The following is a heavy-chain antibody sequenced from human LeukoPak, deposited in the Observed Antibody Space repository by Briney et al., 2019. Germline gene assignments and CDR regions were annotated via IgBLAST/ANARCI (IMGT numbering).Heavy chain of an antibody. CDR1: GFTFSSYW. D-gene: IGHD1-26*01. V-gene: IGHV3-7*01. CDR3: ARVSIVGATLYYFDY. J-gene: IGHJ4*02. CDR2: IKQDGSEK. Sequence: TGGSLRLSCAASGFTFSSYWMSWVRQAPGKGLEWVANIKQDGSEKYYVDSVKGRFTISRDNAKNSLYLQMNSLRAEDTAVYYCARVSIVGATLYYFDYWGQGTLVTVSS.